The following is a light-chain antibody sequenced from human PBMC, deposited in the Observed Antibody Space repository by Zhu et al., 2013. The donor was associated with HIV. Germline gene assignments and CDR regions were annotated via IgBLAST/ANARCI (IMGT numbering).Light chain of an antibody. CDR3: QQANNFPFT. CDR2: AAS. V-gene: IGKV1-39*01. CDR1: QSISSY. Sequence: DIQMTQSPSSLSASVGDRVTITCRASQSISSYLNWYQQKPGKAPKLLIYAASNLQSGVPSRFSGSGSGTDFTLTISSLQPEDFATYYCQQANNFPFTFGPGTKVDIK. J-gene: IGKJ3*01.